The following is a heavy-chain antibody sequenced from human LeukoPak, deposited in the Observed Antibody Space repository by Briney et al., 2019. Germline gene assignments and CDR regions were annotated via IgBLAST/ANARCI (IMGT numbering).Heavy chain of an antibody. J-gene: IGHJ5*02. CDR3: ASLSRHHLAPGWFDP. V-gene: IGHV4-61*02. CDR2: IYTSGST. Sequence: SQTLSLTCTVSGGSISSGSCYWSWIRQPAGKGLEWIGRIYTSGSTNYNPSLKSRVTISVDTSKKQFSLKLTSVTAADTAVYYCASLSRHHLAPGWFDPWGQGTLVTVSS. CDR1: GGSISSGSCY.